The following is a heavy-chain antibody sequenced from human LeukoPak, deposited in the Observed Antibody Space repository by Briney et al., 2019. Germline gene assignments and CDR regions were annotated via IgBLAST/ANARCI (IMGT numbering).Heavy chain of an antibody. CDR1: GYTFTGYY. J-gene: IGHJ4*02. CDR3: ARYYDFWSGYFNY. V-gene: IGHV1-2*02. Sequence: ASVKVSCKASGYTFTGYYMHWVRQAPGQGLEWMGWIHPNSGGTNYAQKLQGRVTMTTDTSTSTAYMELRSLRSDDTAVYYCARYYDFWSGYFNYWGQGTLVTVSS. CDR2: IHPNSGGT. D-gene: IGHD3-3*01.